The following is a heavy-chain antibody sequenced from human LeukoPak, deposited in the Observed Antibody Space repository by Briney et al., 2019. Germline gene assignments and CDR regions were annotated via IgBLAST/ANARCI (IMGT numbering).Heavy chain of an antibody. J-gene: IGHJ4*02. CDR1: GFTFSSYS. V-gene: IGHV3-21*01. CDR3: ARVQPEFEWELLGIVDY. Sequence: TGGSLRLSCAASGFTFSSYSMNWVRQAPGKGLEWVSSISSSSSYIYYADSVKGRFTISRDNAKNSLYLQMNSLRAEDTAVYYCARVQPEFEWELLGIVDYWGQGTLVTVSS. CDR2: ISSSSSYI. D-gene: IGHD1-26*01.